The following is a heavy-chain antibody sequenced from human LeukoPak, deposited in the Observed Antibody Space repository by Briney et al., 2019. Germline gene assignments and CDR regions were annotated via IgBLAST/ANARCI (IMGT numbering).Heavy chain of an antibody. CDR2: IYYSGST. J-gene: IGHJ4*02. Sequence: SQTLSHTCTVSGGSISSGGYYWSWIRQHPGKGLEWIGYIYYSGSTYYNPSLKSRVTISVDTSKNQFSLKLSSVTAADTAVYYCASGIPDTAMALGYWGQGTLVTVSS. CDR1: GGSISSGGYY. CDR3: ASGIPDTAMALGY. D-gene: IGHD5-18*01. V-gene: IGHV4-31*03.